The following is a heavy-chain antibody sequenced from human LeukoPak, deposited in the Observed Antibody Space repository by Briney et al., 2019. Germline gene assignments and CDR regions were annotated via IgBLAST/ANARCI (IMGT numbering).Heavy chain of an antibody. D-gene: IGHD1-20*01. V-gene: IGHV3-30*03. CDR1: GFAFRTYG. Sequence: GGSLRLSCAVTGFAFRTYGMHWVRQAPGKGLEWVAVISYDGSNKYYADSVKGRFTISRDNSKNTLYLQMNSLRAEDTAVYYCARALTGTRDGMDVWGQGTTVTVSS. CDR3: ARALTGTRDGMDV. CDR2: ISYDGSNK. J-gene: IGHJ6*02.